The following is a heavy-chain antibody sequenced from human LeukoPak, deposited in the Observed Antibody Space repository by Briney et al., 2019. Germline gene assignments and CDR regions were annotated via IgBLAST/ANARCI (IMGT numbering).Heavy chain of an antibody. Sequence: SVKVSYKASGGTFSSYAISWVRQAPGQGLEWMGGIIPIFGTANYAQKFQGRVTITADESTSTGYMELSSLRSEDTAVYYCARQGTYSSAIGMGYWGQGTLVTVSS. J-gene: IGHJ4*02. V-gene: IGHV1-69*01. CDR2: IIPIFGTA. CDR3: ARQGTYSSAIGMGY. CDR1: GGTFSSYA. D-gene: IGHD6-19*01.